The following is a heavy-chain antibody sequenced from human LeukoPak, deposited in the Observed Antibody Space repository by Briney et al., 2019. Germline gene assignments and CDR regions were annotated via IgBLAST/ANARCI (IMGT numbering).Heavy chain of an antibody. V-gene: IGHV3-7*01. Sequence: PGGSLRLSCAASRFTFSSYWMSWVRQAPGKGLEWVANIKQDGSDKYYVDSVKGRFTISRDNAKNSLYLQMNSLRAEDTAVYYCARDGHATVAVNFDYWGQGTLATVSS. CDR1: RFTFSSYW. CDR2: IKQDGSDK. CDR3: ARDGHATVAVNFDY. D-gene: IGHD6-19*01. J-gene: IGHJ4*02.